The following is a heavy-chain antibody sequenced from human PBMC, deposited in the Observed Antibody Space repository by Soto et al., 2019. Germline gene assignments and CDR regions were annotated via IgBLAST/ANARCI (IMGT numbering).Heavy chain of an antibody. V-gene: IGHV3-30*02. Sequence: GALRLSCAASGFSFSNYGMHWVRQAPGRGLEWVAVIYYDGSKKFSADSVKGRFTISRDNSRNTLYLQMDSLRAEDTAVYYCAKDRRAGGNSAFYFDFWGQGAQVTVSS. J-gene: IGHJ4*02. CDR3: AKDRRAGGNSAFYFDF. D-gene: IGHD3-16*01. CDR1: GFSFSNYG. CDR2: IYYDGSKK.